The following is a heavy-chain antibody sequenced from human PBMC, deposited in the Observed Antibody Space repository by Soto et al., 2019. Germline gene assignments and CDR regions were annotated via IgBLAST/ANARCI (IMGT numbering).Heavy chain of an antibody. V-gene: IGHV4-30-2*01. D-gene: IGHD5-12*01. J-gene: IGHJ4*02. Sequence: QLQLQESGSGLVKPSQTLSLTCAVSGGSISSGGYSWSWIRQPPGKGLEWIGYSYHSGSTYYNTYRKSRVTISVDRSKNQFSLKLSSVTAADTAVYYCAAGGGLPRYYWGQGTLVTVSS. CDR2: SYHSGST. CDR1: GGSISSGGYS. CDR3: AAGGGLPRYY.